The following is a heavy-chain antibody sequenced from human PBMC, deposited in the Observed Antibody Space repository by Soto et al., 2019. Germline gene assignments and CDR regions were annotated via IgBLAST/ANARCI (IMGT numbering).Heavy chain of an antibody. CDR1: GFTFSDYY. Sequence: PGGSLRLSCAASGFTFSDYYMTWIRQAPGKGLEWVSYISSSGSPIYYADSVKGRFTISRDNAKNSLYLQMNSLRAEDTAVYYCARGLAAAASFDYWGQGTLVTVSS. CDR2: ISSSGSPI. D-gene: IGHD6-13*01. CDR3: ARGLAAAASFDY. V-gene: IGHV3-11*04. J-gene: IGHJ4*02.